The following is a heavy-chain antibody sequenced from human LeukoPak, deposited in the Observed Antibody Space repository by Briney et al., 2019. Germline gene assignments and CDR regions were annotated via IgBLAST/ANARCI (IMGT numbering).Heavy chain of an antibody. CDR1: GFTFSSYW. V-gene: IGHV3-74*01. CDR3: ARAHGSGWYIVY. Sequence: GGSLRLSCAASGFTFSSYWMHWVRQAPGKGLVWVSRINSDGSSISYADSVKGRFTISRDNAKNTLYLQMNSLRAEDTAVYYCARAHGSGWYIVYWGQGTLVTVSS. CDR2: INSDGSSI. D-gene: IGHD6-19*01. J-gene: IGHJ4*02.